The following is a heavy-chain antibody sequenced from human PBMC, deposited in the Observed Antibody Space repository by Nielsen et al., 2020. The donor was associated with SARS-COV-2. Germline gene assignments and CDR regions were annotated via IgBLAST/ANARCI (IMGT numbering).Heavy chain of an antibody. D-gene: IGHD6-13*01. J-gene: IGHJ6*02. V-gene: IGHV4-30-4*07. Sequence: SETLSLTCAVSGGSISSGGYSWSWIRQPPGKGLEWIGYIYYSGSTYYNPSLKSRVTISVDTSKNQFSLKLSSVTAADTAVYYCARERVAAAGTAPNYYYYYGMDVWGQGTTVTVS. CDR3: ARERVAAAGTAPNYYYYYGMDV. CDR2: IYYSGST. CDR1: GGSISSGGYS.